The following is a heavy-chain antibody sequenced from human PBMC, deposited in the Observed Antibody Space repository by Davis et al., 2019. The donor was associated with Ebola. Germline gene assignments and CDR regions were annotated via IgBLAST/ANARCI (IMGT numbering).Heavy chain of an antibody. J-gene: IGHJ5*02. Sequence: PGGSLRLSCKGSGYSFTSYWIGWVRQMPGKGLEWMGIIYPGDSDTRYSPSFQGQVTISADKSISTAYLQWSSLKASDTAMYYCARMWQQLVLNWFDPWGQGTLVTVSS. CDR3: ARMWQQLVLNWFDP. V-gene: IGHV5-51*01. CDR1: GYSFTSYW. CDR2: IYPGDSDT. D-gene: IGHD6-13*01.